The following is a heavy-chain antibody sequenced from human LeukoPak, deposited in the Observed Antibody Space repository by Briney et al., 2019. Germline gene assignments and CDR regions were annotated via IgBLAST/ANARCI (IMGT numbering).Heavy chain of an antibody. Sequence: GGSLRLSCAASGFTFSTFTMNWVRQAPGKGLEWVSSITISGTFIYYADSVKGRFTISRDNAKNSLYLQMNSLRAEDTAVYYCARYSGSYYATDYWGQGTLVTVSS. D-gene: IGHD1-26*01. V-gene: IGHV3-21*01. CDR2: ITISGTFI. CDR1: GFTFSTFT. CDR3: ARYSGSYYATDY. J-gene: IGHJ4*02.